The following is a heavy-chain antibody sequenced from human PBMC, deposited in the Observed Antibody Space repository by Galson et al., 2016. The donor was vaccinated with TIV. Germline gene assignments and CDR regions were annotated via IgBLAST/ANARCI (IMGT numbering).Heavy chain of an antibody. CDR2: IGPTSKYA. Sequence: SLRLSCAASGFAFSDYYMTWIRQAPGKGLEWISYIGPTSKYATYADSVKGRFTISRDNAKNSLFLQMNSLSAEDSAIYYCARESPNTGGYSYWYFDLWGRGTLVTVSS. D-gene: IGHD1-26*01. V-gene: IGHV3-11*06. CDR3: ARESPNTGGYSYWYFDL. J-gene: IGHJ2*01. CDR1: GFAFSDYY.